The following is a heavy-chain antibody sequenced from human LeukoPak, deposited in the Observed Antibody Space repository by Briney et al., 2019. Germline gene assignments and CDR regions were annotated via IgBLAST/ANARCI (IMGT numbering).Heavy chain of an antibody. CDR1: GGSISSSSYY. V-gene: IGHV4-61*01. CDR3: ARDLVTVTKGFDI. Sequence: SETLSLTCTVSGGSISSSSYYWTWIRQPPGKGLEWIGYISYIGSTNYNPSLKSRVTISIDTSNNQFSLKLSSVTAADTAVYYCARDLVTVTKGFDIWGQGTMVSVSS. D-gene: IGHD4-17*01. CDR2: ISYIGST. J-gene: IGHJ3*02.